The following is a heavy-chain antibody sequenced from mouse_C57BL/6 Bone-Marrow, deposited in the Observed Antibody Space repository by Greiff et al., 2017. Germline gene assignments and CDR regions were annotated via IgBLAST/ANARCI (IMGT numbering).Heavy chain of an antibody. D-gene: IGHD2-2*01. CDR2: INPGSGGT. CDR3: ARSPAGFDYFDY. V-gene: IGHV1-54*01. CDR1: GYAFTNYL. Sequence: QVQLQQSGAELVRPGPSVKVSCKASGYAFTNYLIEWVKQRPGQGLVWIGVINPGSGGTNYNEKFQGKATLTADKSSSTAYMQLSSLTSEDSAVYFGARSPAGFDYFDYWGQGTTLTVSS. J-gene: IGHJ2*01.